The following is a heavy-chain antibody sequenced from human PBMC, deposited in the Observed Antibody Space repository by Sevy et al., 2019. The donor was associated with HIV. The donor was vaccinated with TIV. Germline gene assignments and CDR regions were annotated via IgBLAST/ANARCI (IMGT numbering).Heavy chain of an antibody. Sequence: GESLKSSCAASGFTFSSYWMTWVRQAPGKGLEWVANIKQDMSEKYYADSVKGRFTISRDNARNSLYLQMASLKAEDTAVYYCARAQQVTMLVVIGGLYFDFWGQGTLVTVSS. CDR2: IKQDMSEK. CDR3: ARAQQVTMLVVIGGLYFDF. J-gene: IGHJ4*02. D-gene: IGHD3-22*01. CDR1: GFTFSSYW. V-gene: IGHV3-7*01.